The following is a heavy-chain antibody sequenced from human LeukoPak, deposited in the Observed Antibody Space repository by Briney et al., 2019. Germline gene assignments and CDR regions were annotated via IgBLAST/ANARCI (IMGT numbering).Heavy chain of an antibody. CDR3: ARETAYDFWRGYSGGNAFDI. D-gene: IGHD3-3*01. CDR2: IYTSGST. Sequence: PSQTLSLTCTVSGGSISSGSYYWSWIRQPAGKGLEWTGRIYTSGSTNYNPSLKSRVTISVDTSKNQFSLKLSSVTAADTAVYYCARETAYDFWRGYSGGNAFDIWGQGTMVTVSS. CDR1: GGSISSGSYY. J-gene: IGHJ3*02. V-gene: IGHV4-61*02.